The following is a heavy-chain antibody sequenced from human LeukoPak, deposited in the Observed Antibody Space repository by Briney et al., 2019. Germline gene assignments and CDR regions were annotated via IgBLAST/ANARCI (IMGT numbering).Heavy chain of an antibody. J-gene: IGHJ4*02. CDR1: GINFNDLH. V-gene: IGHV3-11*06. Sequence: GSLEPFLAASGINFNDLHISLVRQASGKGPELVSYISSSSSYTNYADSVKGRFTISRDNAKNSLYLQMNSLRAEDTAVYYCARDIAAAGKDYWGQGTLVTVSS. CDR3: ARDIAAAGKDY. CDR2: ISSSSSYT. D-gene: IGHD6-13*01.